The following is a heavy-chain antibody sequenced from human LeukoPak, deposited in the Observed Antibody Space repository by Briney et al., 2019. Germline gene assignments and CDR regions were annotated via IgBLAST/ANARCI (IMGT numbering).Heavy chain of an antibody. D-gene: IGHD1-26*01. CDR2: ISNSGRTK. J-gene: IGHJ4*02. Sequence: GGSLRLSCAASGFTFSSYDINWVRQAPGKGLEWVSYISNSGRTKYYADSVKGRFTISRDNAKNSLYLQMNSLRAEDTAVYYCAREGVGATSDYWGQGTLVTVSS. CDR3: AREGVGATSDY. CDR1: GFTFSSYD. V-gene: IGHV3-48*03.